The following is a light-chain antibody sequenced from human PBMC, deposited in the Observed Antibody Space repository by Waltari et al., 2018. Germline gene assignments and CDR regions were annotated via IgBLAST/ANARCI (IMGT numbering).Light chain of an antibody. CDR2: GAS. CDR1: QTLTKRS. V-gene: IGKV3-20*01. J-gene: IGKJ2*01. Sequence: VLTQSPGTLSFSPGERATLPCRASQTLTKRSLAWYQQKPGQAPRLLIYGASSRAAGIPDRFSGSGSGTDFTLTISRLEPEDSAVYYCQQYGSSVLYTFGQGTKVEIK. CDR3: QQYGSSVLYT.